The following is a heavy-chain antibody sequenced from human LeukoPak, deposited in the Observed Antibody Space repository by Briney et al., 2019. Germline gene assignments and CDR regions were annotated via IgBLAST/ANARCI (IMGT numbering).Heavy chain of an antibody. Sequence: SETLSLTCTVSGGSISGYYWDWIRQPPGKGLEWIGTIYYSGTTYYNPSLKSRVTISVDTSRNQFSLKLSSVTATDTAVYYCARTIGDDAFDIWGQGTMVTVSS. CDR2: IYYSGTT. D-gene: IGHD2-21*02. J-gene: IGHJ3*02. CDR3: ARTIGDDAFDI. CDR1: GGSISGYY. V-gene: IGHV4-39*01.